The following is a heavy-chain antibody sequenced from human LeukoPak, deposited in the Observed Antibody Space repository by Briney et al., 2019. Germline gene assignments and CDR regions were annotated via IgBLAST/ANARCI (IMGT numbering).Heavy chain of an antibody. Sequence: SGTLSLTCAVYGGSFSGYYWSWIRQPPGKGLEWIGEINHSGSTNYNPSLKSRVTISVDTSKNQFSLKLSSVTAADTAVYYCARVGYSSGWWDAFDIWGQGTMVTVSS. CDR1: GGSFSGYY. D-gene: IGHD6-19*01. CDR2: INHSGST. J-gene: IGHJ3*02. CDR3: ARVGYSSGWWDAFDI. V-gene: IGHV4-34*01.